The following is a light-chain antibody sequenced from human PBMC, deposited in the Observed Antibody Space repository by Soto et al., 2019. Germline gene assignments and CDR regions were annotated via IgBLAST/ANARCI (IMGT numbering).Light chain of an antibody. CDR2: RNN. J-gene: IGLJ3*02. CDR1: RSNIGRNY. V-gene: IGLV1-47*01. Sequence: QSVLTQPPSASGTPGQRVSISCSGSRSNIGRNYVYWYQQLPGTAPKLLIQRNNERPSGVPDRFSGSKSGTSVSLAISGLRSEDEATYCCAAWDDTLNGQVFGGGTKLTVL. CDR3: AAWDDTLNGQV.